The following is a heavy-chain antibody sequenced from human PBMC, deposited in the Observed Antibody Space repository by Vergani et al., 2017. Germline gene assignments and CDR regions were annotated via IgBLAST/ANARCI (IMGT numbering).Heavy chain of an antibody. Sequence: EVQLVESGGGLVQPGGSLRLSCAASGFTFSSYWMHWVRQAPGKGLVWVSRINSDGSSTSYADSVKGRFTISRDNAKNTLYLQMNSLRAEDTAVYYCARGLYSSSWYGHDAFDIWGQGTMVTVSS. CDR1: GFTFSSYW. J-gene: IGHJ3*02. D-gene: IGHD6-13*01. V-gene: IGHV3-74*01. CDR2: INSDGSST. CDR3: ARGLYSSSWYGHDAFDI.